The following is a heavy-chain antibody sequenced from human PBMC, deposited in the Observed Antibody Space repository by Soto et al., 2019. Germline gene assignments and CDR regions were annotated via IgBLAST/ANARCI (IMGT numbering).Heavy chain of an antibody. D-gene: IGHD5-18*01. V-gene: IGHV3-74*01. CDR2: INSDGSST. Sequence: EVQLVESGGGLVQPGGSLRLSCAASGFTFSSYWMHWVRQAPGKGLVWVSRINSDGSSTNYADSVKGRFTISRDNAKNXLXXQLNSLRAEYTAVYYCAREGYSYGYGYYYYNGMDVWGQGTTVTVSS. CDR3: AREGYSYGYGYYYYNGMDV. CDR1: GFTFSSYW. J-gene: IGHJ6*02.